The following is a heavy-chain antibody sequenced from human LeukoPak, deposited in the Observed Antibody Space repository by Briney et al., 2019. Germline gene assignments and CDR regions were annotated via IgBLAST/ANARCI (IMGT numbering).Heavy chain of an antibody. D-gene: IGHD3-3*01. CDR3: ARPYDFWSDGNDAFDI. CDR2: INPSGGST. Sequence: ASVKVSCKASGYTFTSYYMHWVRQAPGQGLEWMGIINPSGGSTSYAQKFQGRVTMTRDTSTSTVFMELSSLRSEDTAVYYCARPYDFWSDGNDAFDIWGQGTMVTVSS. V-gene: IGHV1-46*01. J-gene: IGHJ3*02. CDR1: GYTFTSYY.